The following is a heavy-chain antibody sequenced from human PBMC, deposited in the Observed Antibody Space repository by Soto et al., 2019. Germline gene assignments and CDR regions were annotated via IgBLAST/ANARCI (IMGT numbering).Heavy chain of an antibody. J-gene: IGHJ6*02. CDR3: ARGVAAADTVLYYYYGMDV. D-gene: IGHD6-13*01. CDR1: GGSISSGDCY. Sequence: QVQLQESGPGLVKPSQTLSLTCTVSGGSISSGDCYWSWIRQPPGKGLEWIGYIYYSGSTYYNPSLKSRVTISVDTSKNQFSLKLSSVTAADTAVYYCARGVAAADTVLYYYYGMDVWGQGTTVTVSS. V-gene: IGHV4-30-4*01. CDR2: IYYSGST.